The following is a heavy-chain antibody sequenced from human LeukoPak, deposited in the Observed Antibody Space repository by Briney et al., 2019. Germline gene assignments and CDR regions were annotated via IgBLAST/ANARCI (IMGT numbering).Heavy chain of an antibody. D-gene: IGHD3-22*01. J-gene: IGHJ4*02. CDR2: INSDGSST. CDR3: ASIRRYYDSSGYSDY. CDR1: GFTFSSYW. Sequence: QPGGSLRLSCAASGFTFSSYWMQWVRQAPGKGLVWVSRINSDGSSTSYADSVKGRFTISRDNAKNTLYLQMNSLRAEDTAVYYCASIRRYYDSSGYSDYWGQGTLVTVSS. V-gene: IGHV3-74*01.